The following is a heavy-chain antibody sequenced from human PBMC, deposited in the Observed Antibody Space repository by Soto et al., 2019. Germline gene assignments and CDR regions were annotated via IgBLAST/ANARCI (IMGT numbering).Heavy chain of an antibody. V-gene: IGHV4-34*01. CDR3: ARGWGRIFDH. CDR1: GGSFSGYY. CDR2: INHSGST. Sequence: QVQLQQWGAGLLKPSETLSLTCAVYGGSFSGYYWNWIRQPPGKGLEWIGEINHSGSTNYNPSLKSRVTISVDTSKNQFSPELSSVTAADTAVYYCARGWGRIFDHWGQGTLVTVSS. D-gene: IGHD7-27*01. J-gene: IGHJ4*02.